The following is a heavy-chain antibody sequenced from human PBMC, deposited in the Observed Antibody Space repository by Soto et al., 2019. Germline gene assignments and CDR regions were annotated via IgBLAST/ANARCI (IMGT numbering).Heavy chain of an antibody. V-gene: IGHV4-34*01. D-gene: IGHD3-22*01. CDR1: VGSFSGYY. J-gene: IGHJ6*02. CDR3: ARGQRRWYYDSSVYYSYGMEV. Sequence: SETLSLTCAVYVGSFSGYYWRLIRQPPGKGLEWIGEINHSGSTNYNPSLKSRVTISVYTSKNQFSLKLSSVTAADTAVYYGARGQRRWYYDSSVYYSYGMEVWGQGTTVTVSS. CDR2: INHSGST.